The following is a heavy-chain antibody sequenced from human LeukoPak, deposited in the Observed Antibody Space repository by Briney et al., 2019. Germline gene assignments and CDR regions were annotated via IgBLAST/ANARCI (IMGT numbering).Heavy chain of an antibody. V-gene: IGHV3-33*06. J-gene: IGHJ4*02. CDR2: IWYDGSNK. Sequence: GRSLRLSCAASGFTFSSYGMHWVRQAPGKGLEWVAVIWYDGSNKYYADSVRGRFTISRDNSKTTLYLQMNSLRTEDTAVYYCAKGGEMGTIRGYFDYLGQGTLVTVSS. CDR3: AKGGEMGTIRGYFDY. D-gene: IGHD5-24*01. CDR1: GFTFSSYG.